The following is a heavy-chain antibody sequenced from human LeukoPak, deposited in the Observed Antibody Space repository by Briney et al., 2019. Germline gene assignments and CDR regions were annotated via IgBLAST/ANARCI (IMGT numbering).Heavy chain of an antibody. CDR1: GYTFTSYY. CDR3: ARDLGYYDSSGYYFPRNDAFDI. D-gene: IGHD3-22*01. CDR2: INPNRGST. V-gene: IGHV1-46*01. J-gene: IGHJ3*02. Sequence: GASVKVSCKASGYTFTSYYMYWVRQAPGQGLEWMGIINPNRGSTSYAQKFQGRVTMTRDMSTSTVYMELSSLRSEDTAVYYCARDLGYYDSSGYYFPRNDAFDIWGQGTMVTVSS.